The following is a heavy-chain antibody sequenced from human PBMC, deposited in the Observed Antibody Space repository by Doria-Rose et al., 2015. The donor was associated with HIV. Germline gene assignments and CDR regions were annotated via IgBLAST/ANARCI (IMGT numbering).Heavy chain of an antibody. J-gene: IGHJ6*02. CDR3: ARFIALRWGLDV. CDR1: GDPISNYY. D-gene: IGHD6-13*01. V-gene: IGHV4-59*01. Sequence: SGDPISNYYWTWIRQPPGKELEYIGWIYYTGSTNYNPSLKSRVTISVDSSKKQFPLDLTSVTAADTAVYYYARFIALRWGLDVWGQGTTVTVSS. CDR2: IYYTGST.